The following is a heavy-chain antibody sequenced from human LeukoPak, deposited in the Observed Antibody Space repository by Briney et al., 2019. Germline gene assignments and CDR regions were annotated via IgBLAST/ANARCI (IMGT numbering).Heavy chain of an antibody. V-gene: IGHV1-69*13. CDR3: ARDNAQGVGVVKDYYYGMDV. CDR2: IIPIFGTA. Sequence: GASVKVSCKASGYTFTSYGISWVRQAPGQGLEWMGGIIPIFGTANYAQKFQGRVTITADESTSTAYMELSSLRSEDTAVYYCARDNAQGVGVVKDYYYGMDVWGQGTTVTVSS. D-gene: IGHD3-3*01. CDR1: GYTFTSYG. J-gene: IGHJ6*02.